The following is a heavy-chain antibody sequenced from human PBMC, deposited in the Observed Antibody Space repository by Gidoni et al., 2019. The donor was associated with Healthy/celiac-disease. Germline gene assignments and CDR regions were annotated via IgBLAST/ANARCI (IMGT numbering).Heavy chain of an antibody. D-gene: IGHD3-22*01. CDR3: ARDGNGAGDYDSSGYNHQITV. Sequence: QVQLVQSGAEVKKPGASVKVSCKASGYTFTSYYMHWVRQAPGQGLEWMGIINPSGGSTSYAQKFQGRVTMTRDTSTSTVYMELSSLRSEDTAVYYCARDGNGAGDYDSSGYNHQITVWGQGTLVTVSS. CDR2: INPSGGST. J-gene: IGHJ4*02. CDR1: GYTFTSYY. V-gene: IGHV1-46*01.